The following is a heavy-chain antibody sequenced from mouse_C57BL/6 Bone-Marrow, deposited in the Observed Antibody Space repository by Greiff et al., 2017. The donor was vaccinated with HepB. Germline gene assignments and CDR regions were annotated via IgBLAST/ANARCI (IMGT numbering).Heavy chain of an antibody. CDR1: GFTFSSYA. CDR2: ISDGGSYT. CDR3: ASLYYGYDGTLELGGVFAY. J-gene: IGHJ3*01. D-gene: IGHD2-2*01. V-gene: IGHV5-4*03. Sequence: EVKLMESGGGLVKPGGSLKLSCAASGFTFSSYAMSWVRQTPEKRLEWVATISDGGSYTYYPDNVKGRFTISRDNAKNNLYLQMSHLKSEDTAMYYCASLYYGYDGTLELGGVFAYWGQGTLVTVSA.